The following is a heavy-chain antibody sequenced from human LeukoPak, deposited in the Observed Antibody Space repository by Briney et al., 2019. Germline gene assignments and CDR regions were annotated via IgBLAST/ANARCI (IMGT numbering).Heavy chain of an antibody. V-gene: IGHV4-30-2*01. CDR3: VRGEDDFWSGYSRLAYFQH. D-gene: IGHD3-3*01. Sequence: SETLSLTCAVSGGSISSGGYSWSWIRQPPGKGLEWIGYIYHSGSTYYNPSLKSRVTISVDTSKNQFSLKLSSVTAADTAVYYCVRGEDDFWSGYSRLAYFQHWGQGTLVTVSS. CDR2: IYHSGST. CDR1: GGSISSGGYS. J-gene: IGHJ1*01.